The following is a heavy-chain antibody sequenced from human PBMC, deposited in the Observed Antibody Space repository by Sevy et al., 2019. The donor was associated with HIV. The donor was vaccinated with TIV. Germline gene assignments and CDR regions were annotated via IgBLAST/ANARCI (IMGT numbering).Heavy chain of an antibody. CDR3: AKDINRGCDGINCYPYYYYFYGLDV. J-gene: IGHJ6*02. Sequence: GGSLRLSCAASGFSFNDHAMHWVRQVPGKGLEWVSGISWNSRNIGYADSVKGRFTISRDNANHFLYLEMNSLRPEDTAFYYCAKDINRGCDGINCYPYYYYFYGLDVWGQGTLVTVSS. V-gene: IGHV3-9*01. CDR1: GFSFNDHA. CDR2: ISWNSRNI. D-gene: IGHD2-21*02.